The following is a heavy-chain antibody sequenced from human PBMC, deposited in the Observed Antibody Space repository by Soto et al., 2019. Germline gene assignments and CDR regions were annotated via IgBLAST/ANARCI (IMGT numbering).Heavy chain of an antibody. D-gene: IGHD1-20*01. V-gene: IGHV3-21*06. J-gene: IGHJ4*02. Sequence: GGSLRLSCAASGFAFSTYSMSWVREAPGKGLEWVSSISGSGNYTPYADFLRGRFTISRDNAKTSLFLQMDSLRAEDTAVYYCASRPPDVRYFGVFEYWGQGTVVTVSS. CDR3: ASRPPDVRYFGVFEY. CDR2: ISGSGNYT. CDR1: GFAFSTYS.